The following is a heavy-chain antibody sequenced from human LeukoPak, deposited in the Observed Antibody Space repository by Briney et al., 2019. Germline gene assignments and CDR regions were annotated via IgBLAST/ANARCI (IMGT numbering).Heavy chain of an antibody. D-gene: IGHD3-9*01. CDR1: GFTFSSYW. J-gene: IGHJ6*03. V-gene: IGHV3-74*01. CDR2: INSDGSST. Sequence: PGGSLRLSCAASGFTFSSYWMHWVRQAPGKGLVWVSRINSDGSSTSYADSVKGRFTISRDNAKNTLYLQMNSLGAEDTAVYYCARDNFDWLFSYYYYYMDVWGKGTTVTVSS. CDR3: ARDNFDWLFSYYYYYMDV.